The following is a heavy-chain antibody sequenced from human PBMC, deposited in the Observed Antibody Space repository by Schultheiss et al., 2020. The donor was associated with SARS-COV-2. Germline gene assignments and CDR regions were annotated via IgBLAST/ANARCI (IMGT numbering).Heavy chain of an antibody. CDR3: ASGVWQLEFFSYYYGMDV. Sequence: GGSLRLSCAASGFTFSSYAMSWVRQAPGKGLEWVSSISSSSSYIYYADSVKGRFTISRDNAKNSLYLQMNSLRAEDTAVYYCASGVWQLEFFSYYYGMDVWGQGTTVTVSS. D-gene: IGHD6-6*01. CDR1: GFTFSSYA. J-gene: IGHJ6*02. CDR2: ISSSSSYI. V-gene: IGHV3-21*01.